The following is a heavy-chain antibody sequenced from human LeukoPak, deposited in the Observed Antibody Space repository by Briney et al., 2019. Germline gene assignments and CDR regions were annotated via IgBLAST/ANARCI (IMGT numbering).Heavy chain of an antibody. Sequence: SETLSLTCTVSGASISSYYWSWIRQPPGKGLEWLGYIYYSGSTNYNPSLKSRVTISVDTSKNQFPLKLSSVTAADTAVYYCAREGDTVTTDKGFDPWGQGTLVTVSS. D-gene: IGHD4-17*01. CDR1: GASISSYY. V-gene: IGHV4-59*01. J-gene: IGHJ5*02. CDR3: AREGDTVTTDKGFDP. CDR2: IYYSGST.